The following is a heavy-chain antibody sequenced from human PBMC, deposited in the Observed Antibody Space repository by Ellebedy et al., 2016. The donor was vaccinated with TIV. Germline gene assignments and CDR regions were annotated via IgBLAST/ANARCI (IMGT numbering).Heavy chain of an antibody. CDR1: GFTLSNYW. CDR2: INEDGTKN. Sequence: GESLKISCTASGFTLSNYWMTWVRQAPGRGLEWVANINEDGTKNHFVDSVRGRFTISRDDAGNSLFLQMNSLGAEDTAVYYCARAGEYCDFPQNCYAMDVWGQGTTVTVS. J-gene: IGHJ6*02. CDR3: ARAGEYCDFPQNCYAMDV. V-gene: IGHV3-7*01. D-gene: IGHD2/OR15-2a*01.